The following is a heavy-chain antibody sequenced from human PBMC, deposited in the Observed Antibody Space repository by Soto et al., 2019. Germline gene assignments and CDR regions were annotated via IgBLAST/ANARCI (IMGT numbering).Heavy chain of an antibody. CDR2: IWYDGSNK. CDR3: QRNRGGVVVIKESGSAFDI. D-gene: IGHD3-22*01. CDR1: GFTFSSYG. Sequence: GGSLRLSCAASGFTFSSYGMHWVRQAPGKGLEWVAVIWYDGSNKYYADSVKGRFTISRDNSKNTLYLQMNSLRAEDTAVYYCQRNRGGVVVIKESGSAFDIWRQATMATASS. J-gene: IGHJ3*02. V-gene: IGHV3-33*01.